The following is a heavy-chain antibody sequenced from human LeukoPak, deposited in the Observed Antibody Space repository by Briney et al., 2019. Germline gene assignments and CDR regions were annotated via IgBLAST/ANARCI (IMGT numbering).Heavy chain of an antibody. J-gene: IGHJ4*02. CDR3: AHLAVAGYDY. V-gene: IGHV3-23*01. CDR2: ISGSGSST. Sequence: GGSLRLSCAASGFTFSSYAMTWVRQAPGKGLEWVSGISGSGSSTYYADSVKVRFTFSRDNSKNTLYLQMNSLRAEDTAVYYCAHLAVAGYDYWGQGTLVTVSS. D-gene: IGHD6-19*01. CDR1: GFTFSSYA.